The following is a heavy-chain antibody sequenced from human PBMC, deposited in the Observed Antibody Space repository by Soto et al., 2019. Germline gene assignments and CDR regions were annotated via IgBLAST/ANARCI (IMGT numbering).Heavy chain of an antibody. Sequence: EVQLLESGGGLVQPGGSPRLSCAASGFTFSSYAMSWVRQAPGKGLEWVSAISGSGGSTYYADSVKGRFTISRDNSKNTLYLQMNSLRAEDTAVYYCAKSITMIVVARTAFDIWGQGTMVTVSS. CDR1: GFTFSSYA. D-gene: IGHD3-22*01. CDR2: ISGSGGST. J-gene: IGHJ3*02. CDR3: AKSITMIVVARTAFDI. V-gene: IGHV3-23*01.